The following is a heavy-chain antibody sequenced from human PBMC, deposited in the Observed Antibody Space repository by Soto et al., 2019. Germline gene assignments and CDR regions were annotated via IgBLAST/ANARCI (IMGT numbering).Heavy chain of an antibody. V-gene: IGHV3-33*01. Sequence: QVQLVESGGGVVQPGRSLRLSCAASGFTFSSYGMHWVRQAPGKGLEWVAVIWYDGSNKYYADSVKGRFTISRDNSKNTLYLQMNSLRAEDTAVYYCARDGEYCGGDCYSACYYYGMDVWGQGTTVTVSS. CDR2: IWYDGSNK. J-gene: IGHJ6*02. CDR3: ARDGEYCGGDCYSACYYYGMDV. D-gene: IGHD2-21*02. CDR1: GFTFSSYG.